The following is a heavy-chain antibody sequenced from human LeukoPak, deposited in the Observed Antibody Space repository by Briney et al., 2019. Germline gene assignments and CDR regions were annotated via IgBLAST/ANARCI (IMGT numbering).Heavy chain of an antibody. D-gene: IGHD3-10*01. CDR3: ARQLLWFGELLGAFDI. J-gene: IGHJ3*02. CDR2: ISGSGGST. Sequence: GGSLRLSCAASGFTFSSYAMSWVRQALGKGLEWVSAISGSGGSTYYADSVKGRFTISRDNSKNTLYLQMNSLRAEDTAVYYCARQLLWFGELLGAFDIWGQGTMVTVSS. CDR1: GFTFSSYA. V-gene: IGHV3-23*01.